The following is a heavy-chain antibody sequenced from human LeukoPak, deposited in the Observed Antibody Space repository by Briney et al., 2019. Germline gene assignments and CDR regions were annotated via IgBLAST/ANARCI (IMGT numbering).Heavy chain of an antibody. V-gene: IGHV1-2*02. J-gene: IGHJ5*02. CDR3: ARGSSGWYYRFDP. CDR2: INPNSGGT. CDR1: GYTFTSYH. D-gene: IGHD6-19*01. Sequence: GASVKVSCKASGYTFTSYHMHWVRQAPGQGLEWMGWINPNSGGTNYAQKFQGRVTMTRDTSISTAYMELSRLRSDDTAVYYCARGSSGWYYRFDPWGQGTLVTVSS.